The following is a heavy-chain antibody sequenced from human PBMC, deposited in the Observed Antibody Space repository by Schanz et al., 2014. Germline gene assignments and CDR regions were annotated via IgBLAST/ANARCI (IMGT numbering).Heavy chain of an antibody. V-gene: IGHV1-46*03. J-gene: IGHJ4*02. CDR1: GGTFSSFG. CDR3: AICSSENMMRGQLDH. D-gene: IGHD3-10*01. CDR2: INPIGGST. Sequence: AEVKKPGASVKVSCKASGGTFSSFGINWVRQAPGQGLEWMGIINPIGGSTTYAQKFRGAVTLTTDTSTDTAYLELTSLRSEDTAVYHCAICSSENMMRGQLDHWGERTL.